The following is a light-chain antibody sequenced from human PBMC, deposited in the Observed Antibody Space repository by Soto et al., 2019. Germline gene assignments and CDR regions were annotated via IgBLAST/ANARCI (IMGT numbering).Light chain of an antibody. CDR3: SSYTSSGTRV. Sequence: QSVLTQPASVSGSPGQSITISCTGTTSDVGGYNFVSWYQLHPGKAPKLMTFEVSNRPSGVSNRFSGSKSGNTASLTISGLQAEDEADYYCSSYTSSGTRVFGTGTKLTVL. V-gene: IGLV2-14*01. CDR2: EVS. CDR1: TSDVGGYNF. J-gene: IGLJ1*01.